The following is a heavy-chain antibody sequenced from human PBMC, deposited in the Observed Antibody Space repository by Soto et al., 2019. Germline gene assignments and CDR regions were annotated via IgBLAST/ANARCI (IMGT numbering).Heavy chain of an antibody. Sequence: EVQLVESGGGLVQPGASLKLSCAASGFTFSGSAMHWVRQASGKGLEWVGRIRSKPNSYVTAYAASVKGRFTISRDDSKNTAYLQMNSLKTEDTAVYYCTRLGDILDAFDIWGQGTVVTVSS. J-gene: IGHJ3*02. CDR3: TRLGDILDAFDI. V-gene: IGHV3-73*01. CDR2: IRSKPNSYVT. CDR1: GFTFSGSA. D-gene: IGHD3-9*01.